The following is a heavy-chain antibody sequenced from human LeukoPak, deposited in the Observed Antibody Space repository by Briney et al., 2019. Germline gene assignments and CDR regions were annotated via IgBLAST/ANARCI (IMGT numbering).Heavy chain of an antibody. CDR1: GFTFSSYS. V-gene: IGHV3-21*01. CDR2: ISSNSSYI. Sequence: GGSLRLSCAASGFTFSSYSMNWVRQAPGKGLEWVSSISSNSSYIYYADSVKGRFTISRDNAKNSLYLQMNSLRAEDTAVCYCARYNNDHFDYWGQGTLVTVSS. CDR3: ARYNNDHFDY. D-gene: IGHD1-14*01. J-gene: IGHJ4*02.